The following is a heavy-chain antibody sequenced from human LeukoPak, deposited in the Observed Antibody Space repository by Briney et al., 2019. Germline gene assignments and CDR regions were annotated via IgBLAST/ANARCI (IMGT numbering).Heavy chain of an antibody. V-gene: IGHV4-38-2*01. CDR3: ARGPEFIRTVGMRMVGNFDY. CDR2: IYHSGNT. J-gene: IGHJ4*02. D-gene: IGHD2-2*01. Sequence: SETLSLTCVVSGYSISSGHYWVWIRQPPGKGLEWIGSIYHSGNTYYNPSLKSRVTISVDTSKNQFSLKVISVTAADTAVYYCARGPEFIRTVGMRMVGNFDYWGQGTLVTVSS. CDR1: GYSISSGHY.